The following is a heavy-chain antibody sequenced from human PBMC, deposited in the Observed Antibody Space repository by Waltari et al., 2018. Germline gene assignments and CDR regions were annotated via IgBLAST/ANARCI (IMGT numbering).Heavy chain of an antibody. CDR1: GYTFTGYY. Sequence: QVQLVQSGAEVKKPGASVKVSCKASGYTFTGYYMHWVRQAPGQGLEWMGRINPNSGGTNYAQKFQGRVTMTRDTSISTAYMELSRLRSDDTAVYYCARKNTAVTYYDFWSGSGSAFDIWGQGTMVTVSS. J-gene: IGHJ3*02. CDR3: ARKNTAVTYYDFWSGSGSAFDI. CDR2: INPNSGGT. V-gene: IGHV1-2*06. D-gene: IGHD3-3*01.